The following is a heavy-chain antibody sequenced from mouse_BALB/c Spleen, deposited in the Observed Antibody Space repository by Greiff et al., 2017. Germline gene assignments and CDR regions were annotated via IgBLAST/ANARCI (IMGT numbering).Heavy chain of an antibody. CDR1: GFNIKDYY. CDR3: TSYDYDPFAY. V-gene: IGHV14-4*02. Sequence: EVQLQQSGAELVRSGASVKLSCTASGFNIKDYYMHWVKQRPEQGLEWIGWIDPENGDTEYAPKFQGKATMTADTSSNTAYLQLSSLTSEDTAVYYCTSYDYDPFAYWGQGTLVTVSA. J-gene: IGHJ3*01. CDR2: IDPENGDT. D-gene: IGHD2-4*01.